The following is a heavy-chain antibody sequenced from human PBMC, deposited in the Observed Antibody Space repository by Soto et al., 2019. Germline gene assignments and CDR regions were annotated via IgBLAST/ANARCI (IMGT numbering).Heavy chain of an antibody. J-gene: IGHJ6*02. CDR3: ARGVAGTGYYYYYGMDV. D-gene: IGHD6-19*01. Sequence: ASVKVSCKASGGTFSSYAISWVRQAPGQGLEWMGGIIPIFGTANYAQKFQGRVTITADESTSTAYMELSSLRSEDTAVYYCARGVAGTGYYYYYGMDVWGQVPTGTVSS. V-gene: IGHV1-69*13. CDR1: GGTFSSYA. CDR2: IIPIFGTA.